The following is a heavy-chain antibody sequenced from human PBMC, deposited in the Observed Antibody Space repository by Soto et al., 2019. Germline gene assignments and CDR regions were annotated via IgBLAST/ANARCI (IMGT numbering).Heavy chain of an antibody. CDR2: IIPILGIA. Sequence: SVKVSCKASGGTFSSYTISWVRQAPGQGLEWMGRIIPILGIANYAQKFQGRVTITADKSTSTAYMELSSLRSEDTAVYYCARDFHGDYDSWYFDLWGRGTLVTVPS. J-gene: IGHJ2*01. CDR1: GGTFSSYT. D-gene: IGHD4-17*01. CDR3: ARDFHGDYDSWYFDL. V-gene: IGHV1-69*04.